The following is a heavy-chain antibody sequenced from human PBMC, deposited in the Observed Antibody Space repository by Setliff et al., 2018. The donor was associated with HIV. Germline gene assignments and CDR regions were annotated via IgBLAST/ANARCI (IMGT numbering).Heavy chain of an antibody. Sequence: KTSETLSLTCSVSGGSTTSGGYYWSWIRQHPGKGLEYIGYIYYSGSAEYSPSLKSRLSMSLDASTSQFSLRLNSLTAADTAMYYCARFARDPTDWGRGILVTVSS. J-gene: IGHJ4*02. CDR1: GGSTTSGGYY. CDR2: IYYSGSA. V-gene: IGHV4-30-4*01. CDR3: ARFARDPTD.